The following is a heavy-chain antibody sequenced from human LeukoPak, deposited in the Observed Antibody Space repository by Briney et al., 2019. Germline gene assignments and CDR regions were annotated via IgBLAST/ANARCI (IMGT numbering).Heavy chain of an antibody. CDR1: GITLSIYG. Sequence: GGSLRLSCAVSGITLSIYGMSWVRQAPGKGLEWVAGISDSGGSTNYADSVKGRFTISRDNPKNTLYLQMNSLRAEDTAVYFCAKRGVVIRVILVGFHKAAYYFESWGQGALVTVSS. J-gene: IGHJ4*02. D-gene: IGHD3/OR15-3a*01. CDR3: AKRGVVIRVILVGFHKAAYYFES. CDR2: ISDSGGST. V-gene: IGHV3-23*01.